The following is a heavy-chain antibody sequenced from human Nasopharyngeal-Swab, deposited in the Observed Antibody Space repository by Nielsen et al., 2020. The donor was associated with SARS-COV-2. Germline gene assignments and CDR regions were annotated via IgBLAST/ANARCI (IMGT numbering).Heavy chain of an antibody. CDR3: ARLLAVAGTYDY. CDR1: GGSISSSSYY. V-gene: IGHV4-61*05. J-gene: IGHJ4*02. Sequence: GSLRLSCTVSGGSISSSSYYWGWIRQPPGKGLEWIGYIYYSGSTNYNPSLKSRVTISVDTSKNQFSLKLSSVTAADTAVYYCARLLAVAGTYDYWGQGTLVTVSS. D-gene: IGHD6-19*01. CDR2: IYYSGST.